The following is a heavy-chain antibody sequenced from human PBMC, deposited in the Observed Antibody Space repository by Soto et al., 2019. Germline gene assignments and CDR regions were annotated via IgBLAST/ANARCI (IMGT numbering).Heavy chain of an antibody. Sequence: QEQLVESGGGFVKPGGSLRLSCAASGFIFSDYYMSWIRQAPGKGLEWLSYIISDTSTISYADSVKGRFTISRDNTKNFLDLQMNSLRAEDTAVYFCARDLKAVVNHIHYNHYGLDVWGQGTTVTVSS. CDR3: ARDLKAVVNHIHYNHYGLDV. D-gene: IGHD3-22*01. J-gene: IGHJ6*02. CDR2: IISDTSTI. CDR1: GFIFSDYY. V-gene: IGHV3-11*01.